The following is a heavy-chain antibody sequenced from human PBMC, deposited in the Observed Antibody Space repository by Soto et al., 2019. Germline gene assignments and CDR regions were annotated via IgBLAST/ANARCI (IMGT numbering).Heavy chain of an antibody. J-gene: IGHJ4*02. V-gene: IGHV3-30*18. CDR1: GFTFSDYG. D-gene: IGHD6-19*01. CDR2: LSYDGTRK. Sequence: PGGSLRLSCAASGFTFSDYGMHWVRQAPGKGLEWVAVLSYDGTRKYYAEPVKGRFTISRDNSKNTLELQMNSLRVEDTAVYYCAKEYEVSGPLDYWGQGTLVTVSS. CDR3: AKEYEVSGPLDY.